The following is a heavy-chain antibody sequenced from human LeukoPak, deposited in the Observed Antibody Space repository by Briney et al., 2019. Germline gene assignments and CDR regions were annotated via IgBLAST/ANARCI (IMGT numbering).Heavy chain of an antibody. D-gene: IGHD3-22*01. CDR1: GFTFNSYS. CDR3: ARAITMKVVSSDAFDI. Sequence: GGSPRLSCAASGFTFNSYSLDWVRQAPGKGLEWVSSISSSSSYIYYADSVKGRFTISRDNAKNSLYLQMNSLRAEDTAVYHCARAITMKVVSSDAFDIWGQGTMVTVSS. V-gene: IGHV3-21*01. CDR2: ISSSSSYI. J-gene: IGHJ3*02.